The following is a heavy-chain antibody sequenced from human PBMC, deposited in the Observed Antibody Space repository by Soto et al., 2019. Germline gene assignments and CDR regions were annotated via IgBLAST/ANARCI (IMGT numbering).Heavy chain of an antibody. CDR2: IYYSGNT. J-gene: IGHJ4*02. V-gene: IGHV4-31*03. CDR1: GGSISSGGYY. CDR3: AGGDYGHYFYY. D-gene: IGHD4-17*01. Sequence: QVQLQESGPGLVKPSQTLSLTCTVSGGSISSGGYYWSWIRQHPGKGLEWIGYIYYSGNTYYNPSLKSXXTXSXXTSKNHFSLKLSSVTAADTAVYYCAGGDYGHYFYYWGQGTLVTVSS.